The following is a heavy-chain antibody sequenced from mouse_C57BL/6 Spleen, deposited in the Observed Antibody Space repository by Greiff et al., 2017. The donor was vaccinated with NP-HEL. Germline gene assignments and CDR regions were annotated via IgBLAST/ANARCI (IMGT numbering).Heavy chain of an antibody. Sequence: EVKLVESGGGLVKPGGSLKLSCAASGFTFSDYGMHWVRQAPEKGLEWVAYISSGSSTIYYADTVKGRFTISSDNAKNTLFLQMTSLRSEDTAMYYCARQIYYDYDAWFAYWGQGTLVTVSA. D-gene: IGHD2-4*01. CDR3: ARQIYYDYDAWFAY. CDR1: GFTFSDYG. V-gene: IGHV5-17*01. J-gene: IGHJ3*01. CDR2: ISSGSSTI.